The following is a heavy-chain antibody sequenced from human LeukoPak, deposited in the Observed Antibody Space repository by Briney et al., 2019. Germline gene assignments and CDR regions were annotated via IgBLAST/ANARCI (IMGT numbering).Heavy chain of an antibody. CDR1: GGSISSNY. J-gene: IGHJ4*02. CDR2: IYNSGTT. V-gene: IGHV4-59*08. CDR3: ARHSSGWYPVFDY. Sequence: SETLSLTCTVSGGSISSNYWSWIRQPPGKGLEWIGYIYNSGTTNYNPSLKGRVTLSIDTSKNQLSLKLSSVTAADTAVYYCARHSSGWYPVFDYWGQGTLVTVSS. D-gene: IGHD6-19*01.